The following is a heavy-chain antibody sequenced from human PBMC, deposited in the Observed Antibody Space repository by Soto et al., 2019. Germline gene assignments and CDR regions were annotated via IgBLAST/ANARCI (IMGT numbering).Heavy chain of an antibody. CDR1: GFTFSSYW. J-gene: IGHJ4*02. Sequence: PGGSLRLSCAASGFTFSSYWMHWVRQAPGKGLVWVSRINSDGSSTSYADSVKGRFTISRDNAKSTLYLQMNSLRAEDTAVYYCARDSSSWYLYYFDYWGQGTLVTVSS. D-gene: IGHD6-13*01. CDR3: ARDSSSWYLYYFDY. CDR2: INSDGSST. V-gene: IGHV3-74*01.